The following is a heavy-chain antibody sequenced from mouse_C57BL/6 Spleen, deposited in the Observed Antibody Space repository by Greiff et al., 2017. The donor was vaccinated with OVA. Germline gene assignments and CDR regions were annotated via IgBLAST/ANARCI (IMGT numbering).Heavy chain of an antibody. J-gene: IGHJ1*03. Sequence: VQLQQSGPVLVKPGASVKMSCKASGYTFTDYYMNWVKQSHGKSLEWIGVINPYNGGTSYNQKFKGKATLTVDKSSSTAYMELNSLTSEDSAVYYCATLNWDGTAYFDVWGTGTTVTVSS. CDR3: ATLNWDGTAYFDV. CDR2: INPYNGGT. CDR1: GYTFTDYY. D-gene: IGHD4-1*01. V-gene: IGHV1-19*01.